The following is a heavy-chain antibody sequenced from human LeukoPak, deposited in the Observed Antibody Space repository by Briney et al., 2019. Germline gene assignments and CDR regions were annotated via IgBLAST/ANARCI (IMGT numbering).Heavy chain of an antibody. CDR1: GYTFTGYY. CDR3: ARVSPRKQLVLYY. D-gene: IGHD6-6*01. Sequence: ASVKVSCKASGYTFTGYYMHWVRQAPGQGLEWVGWINPNSGGTNYAQKFQGRVTMTRDTSTSTPYMELSRLRADDTAVYYCARVSPRKQLVLYYWGQGTLVTVSS. J-gene: IGHJ4*02. CDR2: INPNSGGT. V-gene: IGHV1-2*02.